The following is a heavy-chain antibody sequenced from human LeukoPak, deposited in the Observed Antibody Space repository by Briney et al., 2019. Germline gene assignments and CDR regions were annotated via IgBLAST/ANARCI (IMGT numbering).Heavy chain of an antibody. V-gene: IGHV4-39*07. CDR1: GGSISTSSYY. CDR2: IYYSGST. J-gene: IGHJ4*02. Sequence: SETLSLTCTVSGGSISTSSYYWGWIRQPPGKGLECIGNIYYSGSTYYNPSLKSRVTISVDTSKNQFSLKLSSVTAADTAVYYCARGKTNLDYWGQGTLVTVSS. CDR3: ARGKTNLDY.